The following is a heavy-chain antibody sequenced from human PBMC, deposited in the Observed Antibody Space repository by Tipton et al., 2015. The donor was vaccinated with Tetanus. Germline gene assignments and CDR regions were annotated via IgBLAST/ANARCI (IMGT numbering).Heavy chain of an antibody. D-gene: IGHD5-12*01. CDR1: GFTFSDYY. CDR3: ARENGGYDYYYYYGMDV. V-gene: IGHV3-11*04. J-gene: IGHJ6*02. Sequence: GSLRLSCAASGFTFSDYYMSWIRQAPGKGLEWVSHISDSGSTIYYADSVKGRFTISRDNAKNSLYLQMNSLRAEDTAVYYCARENGGYDYYYYYGMDVWGQGTTVTISS. CDR2: ISDSGSTI.